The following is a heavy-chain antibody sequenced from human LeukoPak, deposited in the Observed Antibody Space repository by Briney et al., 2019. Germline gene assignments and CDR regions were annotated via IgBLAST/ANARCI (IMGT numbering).Heavy chain of an antibody. CDR1: GFTFSSYG. Sequence: GGSLRLSCAASGFTFSSYGMHWVRQAPGKGPEWVAFIRYDGSNKYYADSVKGRFTISRDNSKNTLYLQMNSLRAEDTAVYYCARGAYNYMDVWGKGTTVTVS. J-gene: IGHJ6*03. V-gene: IGHV3-30*02. CDR2: IRYDGSNK. D-gene: IGHD3-16*01. CDR3: ARGAYNYMDV.